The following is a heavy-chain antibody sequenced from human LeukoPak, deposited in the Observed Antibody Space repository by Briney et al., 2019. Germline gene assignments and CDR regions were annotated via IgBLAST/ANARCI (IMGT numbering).Heavy chain of an antibody. V-gene: IGHV4-39*01. J-gene: IGHJ4*02. CDR1: GGSISSSSHY. CDR2: IHHSGSS. D-gene: IGHD4-11*01. Sequence: SETLSRTCSVSGGSISSSSHYWGWIRQPPGKGLQWIGSIHHSGSSYYKPSLKSRVTISVDTSKNQFSLKLNSVTAADTAVYYCARLTDHADYWGQGTLVTVSS. CDR3: ARLTDHADY.